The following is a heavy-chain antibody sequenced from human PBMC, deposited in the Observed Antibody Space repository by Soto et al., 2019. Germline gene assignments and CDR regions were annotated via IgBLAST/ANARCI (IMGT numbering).Heavy chain of an antibody. CDR2: IYYSGST. Sequence: PSETLSLTCTVSGGSISSGGYYWSWIRQHPGKGLEWIGYIYYSGSTYYNPSLKSRVTISVDTSKNQFSLKLSSVTAADTAVYYCARVSTVRGVIIGTPFDYWGQGTLVTVSS. CDR3: ARVSTVRGVIIGTPFDY. V-gene: IGHV4-31*03. CDR1: GGSISSGGYY. D-gene: IGHD3-10*01. J-gene: IGHJ4*02.